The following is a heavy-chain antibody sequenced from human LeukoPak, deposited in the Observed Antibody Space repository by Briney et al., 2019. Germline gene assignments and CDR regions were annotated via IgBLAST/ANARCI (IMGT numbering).Heavy chain of an antibody. CDR3: ARDGRRHGSGSYSVGFDY. D-gene: IGHD3-10*01. CDR2: INGGNGNT. J-gene: IGHJ4*02. Sequence: GASVKVSRKASGYTFTSYAMHWVRQAPGQRLEWMGWINGGNGNTKYSQEFQGRVAITRDTSASTAYMEMSSLTSEDMAVHYCARDGRRHGSGSYSVGFDYWGQGTLVTVSS. V-gene: IGHV1-3*03. CDR1: GYTFTSYA.